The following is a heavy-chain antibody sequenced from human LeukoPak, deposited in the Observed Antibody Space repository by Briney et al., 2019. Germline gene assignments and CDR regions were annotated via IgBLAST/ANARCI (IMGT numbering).Heavy chain of an antibody. CDR2: IRYDGSNK. D-gene: IGHD3-3*01. CDR3: AKGQYDFWSGLPDY. CDR1: GFTFSSYG. J-gene: IGHJ4*02. Sequence: GGSLRLSCAASGFTFSSYGMHWVRQAPGKGLEWVAFIRYDGSNKYYADSVKGRFTISRDNSKNTLYLQMNSLRAEDTAVYYCAKGQYDFWSGLPDYWGQGTLVTVSS. V-gene: IGHV3-30*02.